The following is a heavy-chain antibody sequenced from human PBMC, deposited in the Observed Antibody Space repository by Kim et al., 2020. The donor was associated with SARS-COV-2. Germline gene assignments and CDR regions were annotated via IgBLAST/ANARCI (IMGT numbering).Heavy chain of an antibody. CDR3: ARLYYESSAYEPWYYYGIDV. CDR1: GFTFDDYG. CDR2: INWNGGST. D-gene: IGHD3-22*01. V-gene: IGHV3-20*04. Sequence: GGSLRLSCAASGFTFDDYGMAWVRQAPGKGLELVSGINWNGGSTGYADSVKGRFINSRDKAKKSLFLQMKSLRVEDTALYYCARLYYESSAYEPWYYYGIDVWGQGTGVAVSS. J-gene: IGHJ6*02.